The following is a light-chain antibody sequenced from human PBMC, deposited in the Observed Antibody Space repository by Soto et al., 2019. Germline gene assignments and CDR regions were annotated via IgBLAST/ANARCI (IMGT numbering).Light chain of an antibody. V-gene: IGKV3-15*01. CDR3: QQYNNWLGT. CDR2: GAS. CDR1: QSVRSD. J-gene: IGKJ3*01. Sequence: EIVMTQSPATLSVSPGERATLSCRASQSVRSDLAWYQQKPGQAPRLLIYGASTRAPGIPARFSGSGSGTEFTLTISSLQSEDFAVYYCQQYNNWLGTFGPGTKVDIK.